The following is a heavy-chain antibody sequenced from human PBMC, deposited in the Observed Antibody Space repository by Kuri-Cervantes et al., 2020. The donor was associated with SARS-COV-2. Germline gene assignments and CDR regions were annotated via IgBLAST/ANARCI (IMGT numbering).Heavy chain of an antibody. D-gene: IGHD3-22*01. CDR1: GGTFSSYA. CDR2: IIPIFGIA. V-gene: IGHV1-69*04. J-gene: IGHJ6*02. Sequence: SVKVSCRASGGTFSSYAISWVRQAPGQGLEWMGRIIPIFGIANYAQKFQGRVTITADKSTSTAYMELSSLRSEDTAVYYCARVWYYYDSSGPPWYYYYGMDVWGQGTTVTVSS. CDR3: ARVWYYYDSSGPPWYYYYGMDV.